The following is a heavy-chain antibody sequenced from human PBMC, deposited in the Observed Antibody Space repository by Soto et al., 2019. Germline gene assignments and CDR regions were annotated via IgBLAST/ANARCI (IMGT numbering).Heavy chain of an antibody. D-gene: IGHD2-2*01. Sequence: SETLSLTCTVSGGSISSYYWSWIRQPPGKGLEWIGYIYYSGSTNYNPSLKSRVTISVDTSKNQFSLKLGSVTAADTAVYYCARVGRYCSSTSCWYNWFDPWGQGTLVTVSS. CDR3: ARVGRYCSSTSCWYNWFDP. CDR1: GGSISSYY. J-gene: IGHJ5*02. V-gene: IGHV4-59*01. CDR2: IYYSGST.